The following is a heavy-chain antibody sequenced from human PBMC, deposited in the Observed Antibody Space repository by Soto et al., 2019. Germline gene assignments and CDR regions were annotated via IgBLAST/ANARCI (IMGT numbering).Heavy chain of an antibody. J-gene: IGHJ5*02. CDR2: IYYSGST. CDR1: GGSISSGDYY. D-gene: IGHD2-2*01. Sequence: QVQLQESGPGLVKPSQTLSLTCTVSGGSISSGDYYWSWIRQHPGKGLEWIGYIYYSGSTYYNPSLKSRVTISVDTSKNQFSLKLSFVTAADTAVYYCARVAVDIVVVPAAPNWFDPWGQGTLVTVSS. CDR3: ARVAVDIVVVPAAPNWFDP. V-gene: IGHV4-31*03.